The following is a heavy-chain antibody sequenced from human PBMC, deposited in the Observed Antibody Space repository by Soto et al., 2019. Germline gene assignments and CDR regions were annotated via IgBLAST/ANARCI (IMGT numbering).Heavy chain of an antibody. J-gene: IGHJ6*02. CDR1: GLSVSSSD. Sequence: EVHLAETGGGLIQPGGSLRLSCAASGLSVSSSDMSWVRQASGKGLEWVSVIYSGGSTHDADSVKGRFTISRDNSKNTVHLQMNSLRVDDTAVYFCSTSSRNEYHFAMDAWGQGSTVIVSS. CDR2: IYSGGST. CDR3: STSSRNEYHFAMDA. D-gene: IGHD6-6*01. V-gene: IGHV3-53*02.